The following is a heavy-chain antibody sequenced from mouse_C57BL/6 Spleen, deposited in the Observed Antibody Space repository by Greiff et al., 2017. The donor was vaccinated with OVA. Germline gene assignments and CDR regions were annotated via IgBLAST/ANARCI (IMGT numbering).Heavy chain of an antibody. CDR1: GYTFTSYW. CDR3: ARGGTTVVVPYWYFDV. D-gene: IGHD1-1*01. J-gene: IGHJ1*03. CDR2: INPSNGGT. Sequence: QVQLQQSGTELVKPGASVKLSCKASGYTFTSYWMHWVKQRPGQGLEWIGNINPSNGGTNYNEKFKSKATLTVDKSSSTAYMQLSSLTSEDSAVYYCARGGTTVVVPYWYFDVWGTGTTVTVSS. V-gene: IGHV1-53*01.